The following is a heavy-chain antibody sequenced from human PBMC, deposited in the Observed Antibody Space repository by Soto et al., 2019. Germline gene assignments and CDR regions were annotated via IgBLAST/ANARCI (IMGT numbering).Heavy chain of an antibody. Sequence: SETLFLTCTVSGGSISSYYWSWIRQPPGKGLEWIGYIYYSGSTNYNPSLKSRVTISVDTSKNQFSLKLSSVTAADTAVYYCARDSPGYYDSSGYYSSDAFDIWGQGTMVTVSS. CDR1: GGSISSYY. CDR2: IYYSGST. J-gene: IGHJ3*02. CDR3: ARDSPGYYDSSGYYSSDAFDI. V-gene: IGHV4-59*01. D-gene: IGHD3-22*01.